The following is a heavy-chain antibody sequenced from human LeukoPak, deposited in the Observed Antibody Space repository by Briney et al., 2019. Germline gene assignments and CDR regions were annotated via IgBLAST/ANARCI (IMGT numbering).Heavy chain of an antibody. CDR1: GFTVSSNY. CDR2: IYSGGST. J-gene: IGHJ3*02. V-gene: IGHV3-53*01. D-gene: IGHD3-10*01. CDR3: AGDKAGSQGAFDI. Sequence: PGGSLRLSCAASGFTVSSNYMSWVRQAPGKGLEWVSVIYSGGSTYCADSVKGRFTISRDNSKNTLYLQMNSLRAEDTAVYYCAGDKAGSQGAFDIWGQGTMVTVSS.